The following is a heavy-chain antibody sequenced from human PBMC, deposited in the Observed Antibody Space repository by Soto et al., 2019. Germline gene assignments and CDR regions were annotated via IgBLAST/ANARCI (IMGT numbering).Heavy chain of an antibody. J-gene: IGHJ6*04. CDR2: IGTAGDT. V-gene: IGHV3-13*01. CDR1: GFTFSSYD. CDR3: ARWVVATIGWDV. D-gene: IGHD5-12*01. Sequence: GGSLRLSCVASGFTFSSYDMHWVRQATGKGLEWVSAIGTAGDTYYPGSVKGRFTISRENAKNSLYLQMNSLRAGDTAVYYCARWVVATIGWDVWGKGTTVTVSS.